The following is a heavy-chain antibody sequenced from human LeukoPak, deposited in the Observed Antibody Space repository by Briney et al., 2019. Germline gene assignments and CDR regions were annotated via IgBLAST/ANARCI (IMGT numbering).Heavy chain of an antibody. Sequence: GGSLRLSCAAPGFTFSSHAMSWVRQAPGKGLEWVSAVSGSGSGTSYADSVKGRFTISRDNPKNTLYLQMNSLRAEDTAVYYCVKDGLYSSSWYDFDYWGQGTLVTVSS. CDR2: VSGSGSGT. J-gene: IGHJ4*02. CDR1: GFTFSSHA. V-gene: IGHV3-23*01. D-gene: IGHD6-13*01. CDR3: VKDGLYSSSWYDFDY.